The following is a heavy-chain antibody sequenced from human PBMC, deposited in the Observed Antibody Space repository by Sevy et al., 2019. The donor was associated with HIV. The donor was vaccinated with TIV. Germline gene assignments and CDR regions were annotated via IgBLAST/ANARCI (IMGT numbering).Heavy chain of an antibody. Sequence: ASVKVSCKASGYTFTDYEINWVRQASGQGLEWMGWVIPNSGQTAYAQKFQGRVTMTTSTSTGTAYMELSGLQSEDTATYYCATLVSCDGACYYLHYWGQGTLVTVSS. J-gene: IGHJ4*02. CDR1: GYTFTDYE. CDR3: ATLVSCDGACYYLHY. V-gene: IGHV1-8*01. CDR2: VIPNSGQT. D-gene: IGHD2-21*02.